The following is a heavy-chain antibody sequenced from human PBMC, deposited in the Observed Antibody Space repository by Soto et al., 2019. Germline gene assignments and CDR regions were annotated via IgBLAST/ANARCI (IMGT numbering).Heavy chain of an antibody. Sequence: QVQLQESGPGLVKPSGTLSLTCAVSSGSISGSRWWRWVRQPPGKGLEWIGEIHHSGRTNYNPSLKSRVTISVDKSKNQFSLNLSSVTAADTAVYYCAKFYCSGGPCDGDYWGQGILVTVSS. J-gene: IGHJ4*02. V-gene: IGHV4-4*02. CDR2: IHHSGRT. D-gene: IGHD2-15*01. CDR3: AKFYCSGGPCDGDY. CDR1: SGSISGSRW.